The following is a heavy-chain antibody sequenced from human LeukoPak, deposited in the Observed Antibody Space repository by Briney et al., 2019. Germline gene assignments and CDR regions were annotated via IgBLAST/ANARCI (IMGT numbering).Heavy chain of an antibody. J-gene: IGHJ5*02. CDR3: ARTGRSGSYLNWSDP. CDR2: ISAYNVNT. D-gene: IGHD1-26*01. CDR1: GYTFTSYG. Sequence: GASVKVSCKASGYTFTSYGISWLRQAPGEGLDWMGWISAYNVNTNYAQKREGGVSMTTATPTSTAYMELRSLRPDDTAVYHRARTGRSGSYLNWSDPWGQGTLVTVSS. V-gene: IGHV1-18*01.